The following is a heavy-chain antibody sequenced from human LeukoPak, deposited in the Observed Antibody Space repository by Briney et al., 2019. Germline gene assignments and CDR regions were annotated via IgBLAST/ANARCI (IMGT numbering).Heavy chain of an antibody. CDR1: SASFTGYY. Sequence: SETLSLTCAVYSASFTGYYRSWIRQPPGKGLEWIGEINHSGSTNYNPSLKSRVTISVDTSKNQISLKLSSVTAADTAMYYCATSSRGKRYYDMDVWGQGTTVIVSS. CDR2: INHSGST. V-gene: IGHV4-34*01. J-gene: IGHJ6*02. D-gene: IGHD4-23*01. CDR3: ATSSRGKRYYDMDV.